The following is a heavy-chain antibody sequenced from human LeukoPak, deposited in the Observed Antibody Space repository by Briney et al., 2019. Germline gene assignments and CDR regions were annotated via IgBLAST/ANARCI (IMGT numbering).Heavy chain of an antibody. CDR3: ASQVVAASRRTNWFDS. D-gene: IGHD2-15*01. V-gene: IGHV1-2*02. Sequence: ASVKVSCKASGSSFTGYYMHWVRQAPGQGLEWMGWINPNSGGTKYAQKFQGRVTMTRDTSISTAYMKLSRLTSDDTAVYYCASQVVAASRRTNWFDSWGQGTLVTVSS. CDR2: INPNSGGT. J-gene: IGHJ5*01. CDR1: GSSFTGYY.